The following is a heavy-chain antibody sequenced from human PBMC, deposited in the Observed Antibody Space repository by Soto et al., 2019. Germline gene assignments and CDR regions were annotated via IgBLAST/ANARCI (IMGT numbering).Heavy chain of an antibody. J-gene: IGHJ4*02. D-gene: IGHD3-22*01. CDR2: ISYDGSNK. CDR3: AEGRNYDDSSGYPG. V-gene: IGHV3-30*03. Sequence: PGGSLRLSCAASGFTFSSYGMHWVRQAPGKWLEWVAVISYDGSNKYYADSVKGRFTISRDNSKNTLYLQMNSLRAEDTAVYYCAEGRNYDDSSGYPGWGQGXLVTVYS. CDR1: GFTFSSYG.